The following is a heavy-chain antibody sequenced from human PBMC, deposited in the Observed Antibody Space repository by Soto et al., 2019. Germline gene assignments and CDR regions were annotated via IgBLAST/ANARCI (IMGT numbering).Heavy chain of an antibody. CDR1: GYTFTNYG. D-gene: IGHD5-18*01. V-gene: IGHV1-18*04. CDR2: ISAYNGNT. Sequence: ASEKVSCKASGYTFTNYGITWVRQAPGQGLEWMGWISAYNGNTDYAQKLQGRVTMTTDTSTSTVYMELRSLRSDDTAVYYCARRYNYDSGLDFWGQGTLVTVSS. J-gene: IGHJ4*02. CDR3: ARRYNYDSGLDF.